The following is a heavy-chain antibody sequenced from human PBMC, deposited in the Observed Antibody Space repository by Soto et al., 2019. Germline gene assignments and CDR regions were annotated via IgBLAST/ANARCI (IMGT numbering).Heavy chain of an antibody. D-gene: IGHD6-13*01. Sequence: QVQLVQSGAEVKKPGSSVKVSCKASGDTFNSYAISWVRQAPGQGLEGVGGIAPFLATTNYAQTFQGRISMTADKATNTVHMEMSGLTSEDMGVYYCARGSCSSRGMFDYWGLGTLVTVSS. CDR2: IAPFLATT. V-gene: IGHV1-69*06. J-gene: IGHJ4*02. CDR3: ARGSCSSRGMFDY. CDR1: GDTFNSYA.